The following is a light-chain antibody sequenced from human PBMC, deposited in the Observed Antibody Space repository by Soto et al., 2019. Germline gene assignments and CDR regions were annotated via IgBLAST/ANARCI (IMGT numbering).Light chain of an antibody. V-gene: IGLV1-51*01. CDR3: GTWDFSLNVVI. J-gene: IGLJ2*01. CDR2: DND. CDR1: SSNIGSDY. Sequence: QSVLTQPPSVSAAPGQKVTISCSGGSSNIGSDYVSWYQQLPRTAPKLLIYDNDKRPSGIPDRFSGSKSGTSATLGITGLQTGDEADYYCGTWDFSLNVVIFGGGTKVTVL.